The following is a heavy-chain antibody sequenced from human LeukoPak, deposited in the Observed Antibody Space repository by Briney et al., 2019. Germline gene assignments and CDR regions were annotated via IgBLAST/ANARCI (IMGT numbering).Heavy chain of an antibody. J-gene: IGHJ5*02. Sequence: ASVKVSCKASGYTFAGYYMHWVRQARGQGLEWMGWINPNSGGTNYAQKFQGRVTMTRDTSISTAYMELSRLRSDDTAVYYCAAFGTTGTLTLSNWFDPWGQGTLVTVSS. D-gene: IGHD1-1*01. CDR1: GYTFAGYY. CDR2: INPNSGGT. V-gene: IGHV1-2*02. CDR3: AAFGTTGTLTLSNWFDP.